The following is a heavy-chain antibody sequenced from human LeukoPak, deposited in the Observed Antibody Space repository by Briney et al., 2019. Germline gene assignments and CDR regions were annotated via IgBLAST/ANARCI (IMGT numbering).Heavy chain of an antibody. CDR2: ISASGGNT. J-gene: IGHJ4*02. CDR3: AKAAISGVVISFDY. Sequence: PGGSLRLSCAASGFTFANYAMNWVRQAPGKGLEWVSTISASGGNTYYADSVKGRFTFSRGNSENTLYLQMNSLRAEDTAVYYCAKAAISGVVISFDYCGQGTLLTVSS. CDR1: GFTFANYA. D-gene: IGHD3-3*01. V-gene: IGHV3-23*01.